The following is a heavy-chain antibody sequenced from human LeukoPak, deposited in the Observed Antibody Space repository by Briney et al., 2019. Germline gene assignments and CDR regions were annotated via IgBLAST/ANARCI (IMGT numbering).Heavy chain of an antibody. Sequence: GGSLKISCQGSGYSFTTYWIGWVRQVPGRGLEWMGIIYPGDSDTRYSPSFQGQVTISADKSISTAYLQWSSLKASDTAMYYCARHQIVGATRSPFDYWGQGTLVTVSS. D-gene: IGHD1-26*01. CDR3: ARHQIVGATRSPFDY. CDR2: IYPGDSDT. CDR1: GYSFTTYW. V-gene: IGHV5-51*01. J-gene: IGHJ4*02.